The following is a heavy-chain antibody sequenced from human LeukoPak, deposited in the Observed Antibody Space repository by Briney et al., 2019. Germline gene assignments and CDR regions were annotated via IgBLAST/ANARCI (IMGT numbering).Heavy chain of an antibody. CDR2: MSGSGYYT. J-gene: IGHJ6*03. CDR3: AKMEGQRLYDYCMDV. V-gene: IGHV3-23*01. CDR1: GFAFSIFA. Sequence: PGGSLRLSCAASGFAFSIFAMSWVRQAPGKGLEWVSAMSGSGYYTYYVESVKGRFTISRDNSKNTLYLHMNSLRADDTAVYYCAKMEGQRLYDYCMDVWGRGTTVTVSS. D-gene: IGHD3-3*01.